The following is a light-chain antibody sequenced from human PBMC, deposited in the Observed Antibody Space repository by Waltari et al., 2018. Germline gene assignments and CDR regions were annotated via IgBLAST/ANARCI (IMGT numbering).Light chain of an antibody. CDR2: DAS. CDR3: QQRSNWPIT. J-gene: IGKJ5*01. CDR1: QSVSSY. V-gene: IGKV3-11*01. Sequence: EIVLTQSPATLSLSPGERATLSCRASQSVSSYLAWYQQKPGQAPRLLIYDASNRATDIPAGFSGSGSGTDFTLTISSLEPEDFAVYYCQQRSNWPITFGQGTRLEIK.